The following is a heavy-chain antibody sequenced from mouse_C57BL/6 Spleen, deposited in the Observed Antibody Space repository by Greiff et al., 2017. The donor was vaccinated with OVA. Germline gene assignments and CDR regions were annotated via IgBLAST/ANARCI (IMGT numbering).Heavy chain of an antibody. CDR3: ARQAIYDGYPHWYFDV. CDR1: GFTFSSYT. V-gene: IGHV5-9*01. J-gene: IGHJ1*03. D-gene: IGHD2-3*01. Sequence: EVQVVESGGGLVKPGGSLKLSCAASGFTFSSYTMSWVRQTPEKRLEWVATISGGGGNTYYPDSVKGRFTISRDNAKNTLYLQMSSLRSEDTALYYCARQAIYDGYPHWYFDVWGTGTTVTVSS. CDR2: ISGGGGNT.